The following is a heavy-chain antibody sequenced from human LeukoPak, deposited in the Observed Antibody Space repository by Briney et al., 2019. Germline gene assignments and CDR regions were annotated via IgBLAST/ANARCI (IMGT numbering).Heavy chain of an antibody. D-gene: IGHD5-18*01. J-gene: IGHJ3*01. CDR1: GFTFSSYW. CDR3: ATYVDTVRYDAFDV. CDR2: IHPDGKNT. Sequence: GGSLRLSCAASGFTFSSYWMDWVRQAPGKGLVWVSRIHPDGKNTAYADSVKGRFTISRDNARNTLFLQMNSLRAEDAAVYFCATYVDTVRYDAFDVWGQGTMVTVSS. V-gene: IGHV3-74*01.